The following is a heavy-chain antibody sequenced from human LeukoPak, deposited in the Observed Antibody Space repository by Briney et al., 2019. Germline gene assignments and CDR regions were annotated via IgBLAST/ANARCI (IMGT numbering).Heavy chain of an antibody. J-gene: IGHJ4*02. Sequence: ETLSLTCAVYGGSFSGYYWSWIRQPPGKGLEWVAHIKEDGGEKHYVDPVKGRFTISRDNAKNSLYLQMNSLRAEDTAMYYCVRDRGYCSGGTCYALWDYWGQGTLVTVSS. V-gene: IGHV3-7*01. CDR1: GGSFSGYY. CDR3: VRDRGYCSGGTCYALWDY. D-gene: IGHD2-15*01. CDR2: IKEDGGEK.